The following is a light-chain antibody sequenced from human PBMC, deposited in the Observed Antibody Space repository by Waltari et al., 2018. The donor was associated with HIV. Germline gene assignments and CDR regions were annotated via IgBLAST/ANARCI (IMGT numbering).Light chain of an antibody. V-gene: IGLV3-1*01. CDR2: QDT. CDR3: HAWDSSTVV. Sequence: SYELTQPPSVSVSPGQTASISCSGDELRDKFVCWYQQKPGKSPVLVIYQDTKRPSGIPERFSGSNSGNTATLTISGTQAMEEADYYCHAWDSSTVVFGGGTKLTVL. J-gene: IGLJ2*01. CDR1: ELRDKF.